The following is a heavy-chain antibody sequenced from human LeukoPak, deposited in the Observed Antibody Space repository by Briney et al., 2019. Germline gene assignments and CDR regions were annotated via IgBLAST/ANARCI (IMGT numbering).Heavy chain of an antibody. J-gene: IGHJ4*02. Sequence: ASVTVSCKASGYTFTIYGISWVRQAPGQGLEWMGWISAYNGNTSYAQKLQGRVTMTTDTSTSTAYMELRSLGSDDTAVYYCARDGPRYCSGGSCYSAYWGQGTLVTVSS. CDR3: ARDGPRYCSGGSCYSAY. V-gene: IGHV1-18*01. CDR2: ISAYNGNT. CDR1: GYTFTIYG. D-gene: IGHD2-15*01.